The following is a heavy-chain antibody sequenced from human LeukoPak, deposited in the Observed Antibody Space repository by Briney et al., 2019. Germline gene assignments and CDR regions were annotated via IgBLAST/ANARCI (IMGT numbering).Heavy chain of an antibody. Sequence: GGSLRLSCAASGFTFSSYAMSWVRQAPGKGLEWVSAISGSGGSTYYADSVKGRFTISRDNSKNTLYLQMNSLRAEYTAVYYCAKDPGHITMIVALFDYWGQGTLVTVSS. D-gene: IGHD3-22*01. J-gene: IGHJ4*02. CDR2: ISGSGGST. CDR1: GFTFSSYA. CDR3: AKDPGHITMIVALFDY. V-gene: IGHV3-23*01.